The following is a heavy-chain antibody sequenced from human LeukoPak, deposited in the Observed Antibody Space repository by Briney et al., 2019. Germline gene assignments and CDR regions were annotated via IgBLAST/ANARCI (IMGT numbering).Heavy chain of an antibody. D-gene: IGHD3-10*01. CDR2: IIPILGIA. V-gene: IGHV1-69*04. CDR1: GGTFSSYA. J-gene: IGHJ1*01. CDR3: ARVRGVMARAEYFQH. Sequence: GASVKVSCKASGGTFSSYAISWVRQAPGQGLEWMGRIIPILGIANYAQKFQGRVTITADKSTSTAYMELSSLRSEDTAVYYCARVRGVMARAEYFQHWGQGTLVTVSS.